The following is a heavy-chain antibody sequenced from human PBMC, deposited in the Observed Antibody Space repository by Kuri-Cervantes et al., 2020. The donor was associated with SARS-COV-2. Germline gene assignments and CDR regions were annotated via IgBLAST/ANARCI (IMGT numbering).Heavy chain of an antibody. CDR1: GFSLSTSGMC. J-gene: IGHJ4*02. Sequence: SGPTLVKPPQTLTLTCTFTGFSLSTSGMCVSCIRQPPGKALEWLALIDWDDDKYYSTSLKTRLTISKDTSKNQVVFTMTNMDPVDTATYYCARTRGYSYGYRHFGYWGQGTLVTVSS. V-gene: IGHV2-70*01. CDR2: IDWDDDK. CDR3: ARTRGYSYGYRHFGY. D-gene: IGHD5-18*01.